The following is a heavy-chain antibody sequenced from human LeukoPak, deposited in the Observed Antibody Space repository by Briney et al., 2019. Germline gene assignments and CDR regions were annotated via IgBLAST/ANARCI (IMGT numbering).Heavy chain of an antibody. CDR1: GYSFTAFY. D-gene: IGHD3-10*01. CDR2: IHTRSGDT. J-gene: IGHJ4*02. V-gene: IGHV1-2*02. Sequence: ATVKVSCKASGYSFTAFYIHWVRQAPGQGLEWMGWIHTRSGDTRYAQKCQGRVTMARDTSISTVYMDLSSLGSDDTAVYYCARDGEYGTGSYYRGSFDYWGQGILVTVSS. CDR3: ARDGEYGTGSYYRGSFDY.